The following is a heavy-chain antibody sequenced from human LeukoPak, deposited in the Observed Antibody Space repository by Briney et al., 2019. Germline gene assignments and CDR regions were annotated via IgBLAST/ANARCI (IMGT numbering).Heavy chain of an antibody. V-gene: IGHV3-33*01. CDR2: IWYDGSNK. D-gene: IGHD3-3*01. J-gene: IGHJ4*02. CDR3: ARGSLFGVVDSFDY. CDR1: GFTFSSYG. Sequence: GGSLRLSCAASGFTFSSYGMHWVRQAPGKGLEWVAVIWYDGSNKYYADSVKGRFTISRDNSKNTLYLQMNSLRAEDTAVYYCARGSLFGVVDSFDYWGQGTLVTVSS.